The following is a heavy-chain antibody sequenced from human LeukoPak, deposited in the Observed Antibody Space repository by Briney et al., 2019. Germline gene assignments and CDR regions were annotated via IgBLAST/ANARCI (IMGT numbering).Heavy chain of an antibody. J-gene: IGHJ5*02. Sequence: SETLSLTCTVSGGSISSSSYYWGWIRQPPGKGLEWIGSIYYSGSTYYNPSLKSRVTISVDTSKNLFSLKLSSVTAADTAVYYCARHDYSTNWFDPWGQGTLVTVSS. CDR2: IYYSGST. V-gene: IGHV4-39*01. CDR3: ARHDYSTNWFDP. CDR1: GGSISSSSYY. D-gene: IGHD4-11*01.